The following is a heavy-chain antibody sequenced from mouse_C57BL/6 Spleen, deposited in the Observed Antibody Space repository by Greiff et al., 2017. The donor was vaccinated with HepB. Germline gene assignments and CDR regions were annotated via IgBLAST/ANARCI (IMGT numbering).Heavy chain of an antibody. CDR1: GYTFTSYW. CDR2: IYPGSGST. D-gene: IGHD3-2*02. V-gene: IGHV1-55*01. J-gene: IGHJ2*01. Sequence: QVQLKQPGAELVKPGASVKMSCKASGYTFTSYWITWVKQRPGQGLEWIGDIYPGSGSTNYNEKFKSKATLTVDTSSSTAYMQLSSLTSEDSAVYYCARTGAAQATDYWGQGTTLTVSS. CDR3: ARTGAAQATDY.